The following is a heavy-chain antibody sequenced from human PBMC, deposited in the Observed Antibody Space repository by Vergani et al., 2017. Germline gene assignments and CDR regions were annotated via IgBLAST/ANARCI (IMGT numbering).Heavy chain of an antibody. Sequence: QVQLVESGGGVVQTGRSLRLSCAASGVTFNPYAMPWVRQAPGKGLEWVAVTWDDANNKQYADSVKGRFTISRDNSKSTMYLRMNSLRDEDTGVYYCARDVRLLYNRFDPWGQGTLVTVSS. CDR1: GVTFNPYA. J-gene: IGHJ5*02. D-gene: IGHD1-14*01. CDR2: TWDDANNK. V-gene: IGHV3-33*01. CDR3: ARDVRLLYNRFDP.